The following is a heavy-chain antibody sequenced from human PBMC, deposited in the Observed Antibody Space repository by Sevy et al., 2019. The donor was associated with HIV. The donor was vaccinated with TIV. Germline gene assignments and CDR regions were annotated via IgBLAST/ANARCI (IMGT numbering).Heavy chain of an antibody. D-gene: IGHD6-13*01. J-gene: IGHJ1*01. CDR3: AKCIAAAGTGYFQH. Sequence: GGSLRLSCAASGFTFSSYAMSWVRQAPGKGLEWVSAISGSGGSTYYADSVKGRFTTSRNNSKNSLYLQMNSLRAEDTAVYCCAKCIAAAGTGYFQHWGQGTLVTVSS. CDR2: ISGSGGST. CDR1: GFTFSSYA. V-gene: IGHV3-23*01.